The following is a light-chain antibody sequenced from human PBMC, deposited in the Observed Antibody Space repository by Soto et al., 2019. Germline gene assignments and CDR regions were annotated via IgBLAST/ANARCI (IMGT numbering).Light chain of an antibody. CDR1: QSVSSN. CDR3: QQYNNWPPGT. Sequence: EIVMTQSPATLSVSPGERATLSCRASQSVSSNLAWYQQKPGQAPRLLIYGASTRATGIPARFSGSWSGTEFTLTISSLQSEDSAVYYCQQYNNWPPGTFGQGTKVEIK. CDR2: GAS. V-gene: IGKV3-15*01. J-gene: IGKJ1*01.